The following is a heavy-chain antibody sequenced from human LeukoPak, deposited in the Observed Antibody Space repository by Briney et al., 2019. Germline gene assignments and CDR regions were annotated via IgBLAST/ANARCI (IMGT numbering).Heavy chain of an antibody. D-gene: IGHD2-21*02. J-gene: IGHJ6*02. V-gene: IGHV1-2*02. CDR1: GYTFTGYY. CDR3: ARERDMVTVYYYYGMDV. CDR2: INPNSGGT. Sequence: EASVKVSCKASGYTFTGYYMHWVRQDPGQGLEWMGWINPNSGGTNYAQKFQGRGTMTRDTSISTAYMELSRLRSDDTAVYYCARERDMVTVYYYYGMDVWGQGTTVTVSS.